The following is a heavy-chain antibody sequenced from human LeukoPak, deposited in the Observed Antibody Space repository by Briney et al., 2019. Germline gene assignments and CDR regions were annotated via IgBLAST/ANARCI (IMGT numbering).Heavy chain of an antibody. CDR1: GFTFSNYA. CDR3: AKAGAAAASSAVDN. Sequence: GGSLRLSCAASGFTFSNYAMSWVRQAPGKGLEWVSGINGNGASTYYADSVKGRFTISRDNSKNTLCLQMNSLRAEDTAVFYCAKAGAAAASSAVDNWGQGVLVTVSS. CDR2: INGNGAST. V-gene: IGHV3-23*01. J-gene: IGHJ4*02. D-gene: IGHD6-13*01.